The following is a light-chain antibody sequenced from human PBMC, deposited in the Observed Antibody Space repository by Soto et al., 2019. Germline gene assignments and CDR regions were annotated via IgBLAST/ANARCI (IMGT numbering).Light chain of an antibody. CDR2: GAS. Sequence: EIVLTQSPGTLSLSPGERATLSCRASQSVSSSFLAWYQQKPGQAPRLLIYGASSRATGIPDRFIGSGSGTDFTLTISRLEPEDFAVYYCQQYDSSPSTFGPGTKVDIK. V-gene: IGKV3-20*01. CDR1: QSVSSSF. J-gene: IGKJ3*01. CDR3: QQYDSSPST.